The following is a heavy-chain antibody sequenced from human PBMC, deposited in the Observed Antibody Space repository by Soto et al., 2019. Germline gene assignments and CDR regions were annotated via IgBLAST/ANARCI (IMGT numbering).Heavy chain of an antibody. CDR3: AREGYRPGPYYYYGMDV. V-gene: IGHV1-69*01. J-gene: IGHJ6*02. Sequence: QVQLVQSGAEVKKPGSSVKVSCKASGGTFSSYAISWVRQAPGQGLEWMGGIIPIFGTANYAQKFQGRVTITADESTRTAYMELSSLRSEDTAVYYCAREGYRPGPYYYYGMDVWGQGTTVTVSS. CDR1: GGTFSSYA. D-gene: IGHD2-15*01. CDR2: IIPIFGTA.